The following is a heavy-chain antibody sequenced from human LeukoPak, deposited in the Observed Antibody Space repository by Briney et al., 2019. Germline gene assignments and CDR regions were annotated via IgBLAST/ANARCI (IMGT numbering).Heavy chain of an antibody. CDR1: GFSVTSNY. CDR2: LYSSGYT. Sequence: GGSLRLSCAASGFSVTSNYMSWVRQAPGQGLEWVSVLYSSGYTKYADSVKGRFSISRDTSENTLSLHMNSLRAEDTALYYCARGAGFGPWGQGTLVTVSS. J-gene: IGHJ5*02. CDR3: ARGAGFGP. V-gene: IGHV3-66*01.